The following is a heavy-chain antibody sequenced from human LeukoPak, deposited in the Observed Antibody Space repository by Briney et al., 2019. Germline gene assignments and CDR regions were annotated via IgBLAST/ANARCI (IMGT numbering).Heavy chain of an antibody. V-gene: IGHV3-20*04. D-gene: IGHD2-2*01. CDR1: GFTFDDYG. Sequence: RSGGSLRLSCAASGFTFDDYGMSWVRQAPGKGLEWVSCINWNGGSTGYADSVKGRFTISRDNAKHSLYLQMNSLRAEDTALYYCARVWRTSCYEGDCTQLDYWGQGTLVTVSS. CDR3: ARVWRTSCYEGDCTQLDY. CDR2: INWNGGST. J-gene: IGHJ4*02.